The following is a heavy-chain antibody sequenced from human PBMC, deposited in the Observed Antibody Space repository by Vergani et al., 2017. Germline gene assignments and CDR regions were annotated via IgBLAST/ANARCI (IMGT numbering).Heavy chain of an antibody. V-gene: IGHV4-61*01. CDR1: GGSISSGSYY. D-gene: IGHD2-2*01. Sequence: QVQLQESGPGLVKPSQTLSLTCTVSGGSISSGSYYWSWLRQPPGHGLEWIGYIYYSGSTNYNPSLKSRVTISVDTSKNQFSLKLSSVTAAATAVYYCARGLEDIVVVPAAIVVTYYYYYMDVWGKGTTVTVSS. CDR2: IYYSGST. J-gene: IGHJ6*03. CDR3: ARGLEDIVVVPAAIVVTYYYYYMDV.